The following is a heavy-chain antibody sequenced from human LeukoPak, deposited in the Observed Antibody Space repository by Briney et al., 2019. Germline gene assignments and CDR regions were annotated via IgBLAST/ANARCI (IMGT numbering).Heavy chain of an antibody. CDR3: AKANPLYCSSTTCLFDY. D-gene: IGHD2-2*01. Sequence: GASVKVSCKASGYTSTSYGISRVRQAPGQGLEWMGWISAYNGNTNYAQKLQGGVTMTTDTSTSTAYMELRSLRSDDTAVYYCAKANPLYCSSTTCLFDYWGQGTLVTVSS. V-gene: IGHV1-18*04. J-gene: IGHJ4*02. CDR1: GYTSTSYG. CDR2: ISAYNGNT.